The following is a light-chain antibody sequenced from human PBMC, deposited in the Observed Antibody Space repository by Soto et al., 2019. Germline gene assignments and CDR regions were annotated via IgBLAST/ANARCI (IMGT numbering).Light chain of an antibody. CDR1: SSDVGGYNR. CDR2: EVI. V-gene: IGLV2-18*02. CDR3: YSYTSSSTYV. J-gene: IGLJ1*01. Sequence: QSVLTQPPSVSGFPGQSVTISCTGTSSDVGGYNRVSWYQQPPGTAPKLVIYEVIHRPSGVPARFSGSKSGNTASLTISGLQAEDEADYYCYSYTSSSTYVFRTGTKVTVL.